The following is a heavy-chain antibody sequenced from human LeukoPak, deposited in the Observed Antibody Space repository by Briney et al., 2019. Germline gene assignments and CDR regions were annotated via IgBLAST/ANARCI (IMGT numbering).Heavy chain of an antibody. D-gene: IGHD4-17*01. J-gene: IGHJ5*02. CDR3: ARTGSYGDLGDWFDP. CDR1: GYSFSGHY. Sequence: ASVKVSCKASGYSFSGHYMHWVRQAPGQGPEWMGWISPNSGGTNYAQKFQGRVTMTGDTSISTAYMELSSLRSDDTAVYYCARTGSYGDLGDWFDPWGQGTLVTVSS. V-gene: IGHV1-2*02. CDR2: ISPNSGGT.